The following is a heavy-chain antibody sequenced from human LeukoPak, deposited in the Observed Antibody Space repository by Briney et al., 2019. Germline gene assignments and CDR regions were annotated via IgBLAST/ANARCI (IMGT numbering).Heavy chain of an antibody. CDR3: ARVIAPLYCYYGMDV. CDR1: GYTFTSYD. CDR2: MNPNSGNT. D-gene: IGHD6-13*01. V-gene: IGHV1-8*01. J-gene: IGHJ6*02. Sequence: ASVKVSCKASGYTFTSYDINWVRQATGQGLEWMGWMNPNSGNTGYAQKFQGRVTMTRNTSISTAYMELSSLRSEDTAVYYCARVIAPLYCYYGMDVWGQGTTVTVSS.